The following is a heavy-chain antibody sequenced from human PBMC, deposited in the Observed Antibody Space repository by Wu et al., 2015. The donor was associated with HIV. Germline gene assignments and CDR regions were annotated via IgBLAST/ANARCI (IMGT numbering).Heavy chain of an antibody. CDR3: AREEGSLKGFDP. CDR2: INPSDGST. D-gene: IGHD5/OR15-5a*01. Sequence: QVQLVQSGAEVKKPGASVKVSRKTSGYTFTTYYMHWMRQAPGQGLEWMGIINPSDGSTNYAQIFQGRVTMTRDTSTSIVYMELSSLRSEDTAVYYCAREEGSLKGFDPWGQGTLVTVSS. CDR1: GYTFTTYY. V-gene: IGHV1-46*01. J-gene: IGHJ5*02.